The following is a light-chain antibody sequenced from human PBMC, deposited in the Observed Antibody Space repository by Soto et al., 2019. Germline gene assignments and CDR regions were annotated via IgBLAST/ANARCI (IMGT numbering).Light chain of an antibody. V-gene: IGKV3-20*01. J-gene: IGKJ1*01. CDR3: QEYASSRT. Sequence: EVVLTQSPGTLSLSPGERATLSCRASQSVSGTYLAWYQQKPGQAPRLLIYGASSRATGIPDRFSGSGSGTDFTLTISRLEPNAFAVYYCQEYASSRTFGQGTKVEIK. CDR2: GAS. CDR1: QSVSGTY.